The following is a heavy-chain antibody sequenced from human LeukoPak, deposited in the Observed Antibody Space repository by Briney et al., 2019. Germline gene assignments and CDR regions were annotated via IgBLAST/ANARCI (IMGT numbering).Heavy chain of an antibody. V-gene: IGHV4-39*07. CDR1: DGSISSSSYY. J-gene: IGHJ4*02. D-gene: IGHD4-23*01. Sequence: SETLSLTCTVSDGSISSSSYYWGWIRQPPGKGLEWIGSIYYSGSTYYNPSLKSRVTISVDTSKNQFSLKLSSVTAADTAVYYCARVSATVVMDYWGQGTLVTVSS. CDR3: ARVSATVVMDY. CDR2: IYYSGST.